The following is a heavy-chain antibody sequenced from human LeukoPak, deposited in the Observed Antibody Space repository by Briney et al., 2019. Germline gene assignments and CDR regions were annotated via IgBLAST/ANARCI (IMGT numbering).Heavy chain of an antibody. CDR1: RFAFSSYW. J-gene: IGHJ4*02. D-gene: IGHD3-10*01. V-gene: IGHV3-7*05. CDR2: IKEDGSAK. CDR3: ARDYYGSGSYFDY. Sequence: PGGSLRLSCVASRFAFSSYWLAWVRQAPGKGLEWVANIKEDGSAKSYVDSVKGRFTISRDNAKNSLYLQLNSLRAEDTAVYYCARDYYGSGSYFDYWGQGVLVTVSS.